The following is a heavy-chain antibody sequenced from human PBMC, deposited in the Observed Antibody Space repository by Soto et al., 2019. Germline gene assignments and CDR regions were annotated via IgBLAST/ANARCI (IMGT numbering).Heavy chain of an antibody. D-gene: IGHD4-17*01. CDR1: GFTFSSYS. J-gene: IGHJ4*02. V-gene: IGHV3-64*01. CDR3: ARDKLKRTTVTTMFFDY. CDR2: ISSNGGST. Sequence: GGSLRLSCAASGFTFSSYSMNWVRQAPGKGLEYVSAISSNGGSTYYANSVKGRFTISRDNSKNTLYLQMGSLRAEDMAVYYCARDKLKRTTVTTMFFDYWGQGTLVTVSS.